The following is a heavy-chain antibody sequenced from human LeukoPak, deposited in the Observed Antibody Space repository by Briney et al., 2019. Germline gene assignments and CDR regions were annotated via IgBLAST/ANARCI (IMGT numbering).Heavy chain of an antibody. J-gene: IGHJ4*02. CDR1: GFTFSSYS. V-gene: IGHV3-48*01. Sequence: PGGSLRLSCAASGFTFSSYSMNWVRQAPGKGLEWVSYISSSSSTIYYADSVKGRFTISRDNAKNSLYLQMNSLRAEDTAVYYCAREGVYYDILTGYLYYFDYWGQGTLATVSS. CDR2: ISSSSSTI. D-gene: IGHD3-9*01. CDR3: AREGVYYDILTGYLYYFDY.